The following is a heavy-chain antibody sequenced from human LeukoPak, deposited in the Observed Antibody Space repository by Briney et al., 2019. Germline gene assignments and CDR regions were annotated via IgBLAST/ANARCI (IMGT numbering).Heavy chain of an antibody. CDR3: ARGWSRHLAELDY. CDR2: IYYSGTN. CDR1: GGTISSYY. V-gene: IGHV4-59*01. J-gene: IGHJ4*02. D-gene: IGHD2-15*01. Sequence: SETLSLTCTVSGGTISSYYWSWLRQAPGQGLEWIGIIYYSGTNNYSTSLKRRVTISGDTSKNQSALKLNSVTAADTAVYYCARGWSRHLAELDYWGQGTLVTVSS.